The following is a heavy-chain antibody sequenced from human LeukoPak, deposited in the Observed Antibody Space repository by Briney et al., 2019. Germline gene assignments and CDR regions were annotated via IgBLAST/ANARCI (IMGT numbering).Heavy chain of an antibody. CDR3: AREVEQQLVLYWFDP. CDR1: GGTFSGYA. V-gene: IGHV1-69*05. D-gene: IGHD6-13*01. CDR2: IIPIFGTA. J-gene: IGHJ5*02. Sequence: SVKVSCKASGGTFSGYAISWVRQAPGQGLEWMGRIIPIFGTANYAQKFQGRVAITTDESTSTAYMELSSLRSEDTAVYYCAREVEQQLVLYWFDPWGQGTLVTVSS.